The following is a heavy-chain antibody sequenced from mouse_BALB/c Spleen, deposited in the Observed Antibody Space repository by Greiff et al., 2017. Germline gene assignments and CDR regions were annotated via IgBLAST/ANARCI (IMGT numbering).Heavy chain of an antibody. D-gene: IGHD2-4*01. CDR2: IWAGGST. CDR3: ARDRVYDYDGAWFAY. CDR1: GFSLTSYG. Sequence: VKLQESGPGLVAPSQSLSITCTVSGFSLTSYGVHWVRQPPGKGLEWLGVIWAGGSTNYNSALMSRLSISKDNSKSQVFLKMNSLQTDDTAMYYCARDRVYDYDGAWFAYWGQGTLVTVSA. V-gene: IGHV2-9*02. J-gene: IGHJ3*01.